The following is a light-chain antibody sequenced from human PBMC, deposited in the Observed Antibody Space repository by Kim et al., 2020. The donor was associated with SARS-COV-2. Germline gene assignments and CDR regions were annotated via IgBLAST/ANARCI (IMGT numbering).Light chain of an antibody. V-gene: IGLV1-51*01. CDR2: DND. Sequence: QSVLTHPPSVSAAPGQKVTISCSGSRSNIGNNPVSWYQQFPGTAPKLITYDNDKRPSGIPDRFSSSKSGTSATLGITGLRTGDEADYYCATWDSSLSVGVFGGGTQLTVL. CDR3: ATWDSSLSVGV. J-gene: IGLJ3*02. CDR1: RSNIGNNP.